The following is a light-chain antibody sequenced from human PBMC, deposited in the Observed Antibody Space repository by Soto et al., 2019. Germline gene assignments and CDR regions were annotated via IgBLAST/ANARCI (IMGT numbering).Light chain of an antibody. J-gene: IGLJ1*01. Sequence: QSVLTQPPSASGTPGQRITISCSGSSSNVGSYYVDWYQQFPGMAPKLLIYKNNQRPSGVPERFSGSKSGTSASLDISGLRTEDEADYYCVAWDDTLSAYVFGTGTKVTVL. CDR2: KNN. CDR1: SSNVGSYY. CDR3: VAWDDTLSAYV. V-gene: IGLV1-47*01.